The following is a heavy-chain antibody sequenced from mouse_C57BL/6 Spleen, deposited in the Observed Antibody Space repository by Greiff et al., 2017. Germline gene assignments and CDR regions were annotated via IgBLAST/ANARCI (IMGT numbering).Heavy chain of an antibody. D-gene: IGHD2-3*01. CDR1: GYTFTDYY. J-gene: IGHJ3*01. CDR2: IYPGSGNT. V-gene: IGHV1-76*01. CDR3: ARGDDGYRFAY. Sequence: VQLQQSGAELVRPGASVKLSCKASGYTFTDYYINWVKQRPGQGLEWIARIYPGSGNTYYNEKFKGKATLTAEKSSSTAYMQLSSLTSEDSAVYFCARGDDGYRFAYWGQWTLVTVSA.